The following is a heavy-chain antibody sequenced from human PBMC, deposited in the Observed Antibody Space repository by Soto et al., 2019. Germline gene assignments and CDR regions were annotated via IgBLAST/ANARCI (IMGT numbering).Heavy chain of an antibody. Sequence: PGGSLRLSCAASGFTFSSYAMHWVRQAPGKGLEWVAVISYDGSNKYYADSVKGRFTISRDNSKNTLYLQMNSLRAEDTVVYYCAKDNKRLGRIDAFDIWGQGTMVTVSS. CDR2: ISYDGSNK. V-gene: IGHV3-30-3*01. CDR3: AKDNKRLGRIDAFDI. D-gene: IGHD6-25*01. CDR1: GFTFSSYA. J-gene: IGHJ3*02.